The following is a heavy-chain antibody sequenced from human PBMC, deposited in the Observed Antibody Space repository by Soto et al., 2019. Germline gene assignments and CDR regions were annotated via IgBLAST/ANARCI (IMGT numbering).Heavy chain of an antibody. J-gene: IGHJ4*02. Sequence: QVQLVRSGAEVKKPGASVKVSCKASGYTFTGYYMHWVRQAPGQGLEWMGWINPNSGGTNYAQKFQGWVTMTRDTSISTAYMELSRLRSDDTAVYYCATQRDYGDYGAFDYWGQGTLVTVSS. V-gene: IGHV1-2*04. CDR2: INPNSGGT. D-gene: IGHD4-17*01. CDR1: GYTFTGYY. CDR3: ATQRDYGDYGAFDY.